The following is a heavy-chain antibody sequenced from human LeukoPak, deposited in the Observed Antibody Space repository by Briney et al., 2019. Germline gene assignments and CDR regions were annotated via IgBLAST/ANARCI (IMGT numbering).Heavy chain of an antibody. V-gene: IGHV4-59*01. CDR3: ARDDYNYFDY. CDR2: IYYSGST. CDR1: GASISSYY. J-gene: IGHJ4*02. Sequence: PSATLSLTCTVSGASISSYYWSWIRQPPGKGLEWIGYIYYSGSTNYNPSLKSRVTISVDTSKNQFSLKLSSVTAADTAVYYCARDDYNYFDYWGQGTLVTVSS. D-gene: IGHD4/OR15-4a*01.